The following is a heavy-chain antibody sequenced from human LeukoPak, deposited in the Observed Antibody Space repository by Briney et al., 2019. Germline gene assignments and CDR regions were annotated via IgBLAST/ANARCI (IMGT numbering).Heavy chain of an antibody. CDR1: GFTFSSFA. Sequence: GGSLRLSCAASGFTFSSFAMSWVRQAPGKGLEWVSAISGSGSSAYYADSVKGRFTISRDISKNTLYLQMNSLRAEDTAVYYCAKGVGATYSDAFDIWGQGTMVTVSS. D-gene: IGHD1-26*01. J-gene: IGHJ3*02. CDR3: AKGVGATYSDAFDI. V-gene: IGHV3-23*01. CDR2: ISGSGSSA.